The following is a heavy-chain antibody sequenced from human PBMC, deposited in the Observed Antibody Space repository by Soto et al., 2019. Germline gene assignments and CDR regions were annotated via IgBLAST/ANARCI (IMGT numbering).Heavy chain of an antibody. J-gene: IGHJ6*02. CDR3: TRDGDGRMTTNPYYYYGMDV. CDR1: GGSISGYY. D-gene: IGHD2-21*02. CDR2: VYYSGGA. V-gene: IGHV4-59*01. Sequence: SETLSLTCTVSGGSISGYYWSWIRQPPGKGLEWIGNVYYSGGAKYNPSVKRRVSISVGTSKNQFSLNLSSVTAADTAVYYCTRDGDGRMTTNPYYYYGMDVWGPGITVTVSS.